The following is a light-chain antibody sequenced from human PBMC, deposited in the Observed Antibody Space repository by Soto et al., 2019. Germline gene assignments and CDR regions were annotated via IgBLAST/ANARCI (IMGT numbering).Light chain of an antibody. CDR3: QQSYNIPIT. CDR1: QSISGY. CDR2: AAS. J-gene: IGKJ5*01. Sequence: DIQMTQSPSSLSASVGDRVTITCRASQSISGYLTWYQQKPGQAPKVLIYAASTLKSGVPSRFSGSGARTDFTIIISSLQPEDFATYYCQQSYNIPITFGQGTRLEIK. V-gene: IGKV1-39*01.